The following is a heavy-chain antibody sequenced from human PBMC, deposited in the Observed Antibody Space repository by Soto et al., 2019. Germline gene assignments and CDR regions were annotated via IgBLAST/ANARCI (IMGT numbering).Heavy chain of an antibody. CDR1: GFTFSNYA. D-gene: IGHD6-13*01. V-gene: IGHV3-23*01. J-gene: IGHJ4*02. Sequence: XGSLRLSCAAAGFTFSNYAMSWVRQPPGKGLEWVSATTGSGDSTYYADSVKGRFAISRDNSRNTLNLQMNSLRADDTAVYFCASLTSSWFEDYWGQGTLVTVSS. CDR2: TTGSGDST. CDR3: ASLTSSWFEDY.